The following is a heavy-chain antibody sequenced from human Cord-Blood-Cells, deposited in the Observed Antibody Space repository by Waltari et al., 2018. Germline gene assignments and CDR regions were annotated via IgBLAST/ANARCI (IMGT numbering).Heavy chain of an antibody. V-gene: IGHV3-48*03. Sequence: EVQLVESGGGLVQPGGSLRLSCAASGFTFSSYEMNWVRQAPGKGLEWVSYIRRSGSTIYYADSVKGRFTISRDNAKNSLYLQMNSLRAEDTAVYYCARVPPPPTGYYFDYWGQGTLVTVSS. CDR3: ARVPPPPTGYYFDY. CDR2: IRRSGSTI. CDR1: GFTFSSYE. J-gene: IGHJ4*02.